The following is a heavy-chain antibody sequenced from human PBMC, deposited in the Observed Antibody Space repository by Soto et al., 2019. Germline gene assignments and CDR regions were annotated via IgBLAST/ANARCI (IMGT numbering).Heavy chain of an antibody. CDR3: ARVPRITIFGVVITDAFDI. Sequence: PSETLSLTCTVSGGSISSYYWSWIRQPPGKGLEWIGYIYYSGSTNYNPSLKSRVTISVDTSKNQFSLKLSSVTAADTAVYYCARVPRITIFGVVITDAFDIWGQGTMVTVSS. D-gene: IGHD3-3*01. V-gene: IGHV4-59*12. CDR1: GGSISSYY. CDR2: IYYSGST. J-gene: IGHJ3*02.